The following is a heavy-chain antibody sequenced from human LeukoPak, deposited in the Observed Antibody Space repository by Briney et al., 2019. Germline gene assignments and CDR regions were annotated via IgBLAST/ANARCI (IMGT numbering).Heavy chain of an antibody. V-gene: IGHV3-23*01. D-gene: IGHD3-10*01. J-gene: IGHJ4*02. CDR1: GFTFKTYA. CDR3: AREMSGSGKNY. Sequence: GGSLRLSCAASGFTFKTYAMSWVRQAPGKGLEWVSNISGSGASTYYADSVKGRFSISRDNAKNSLYLHLNSLRAGDTAVYYCAREMSGSGKNYWGQGTLVAVSS. CDR2: ISGSGAST.